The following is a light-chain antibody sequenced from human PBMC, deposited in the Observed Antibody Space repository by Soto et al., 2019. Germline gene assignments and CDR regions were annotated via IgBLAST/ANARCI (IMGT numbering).Light chain of an antibody. CDR1: QSITTY. CDR3: QQSYNSPPA. CDR2: GAS. J-gene: IGKJ3*01. V-gene: IGKV1-39*01. Sequence: IQMTQSPSSLSVSVGYRVTITCRSSQSITTYLNWYQQKPGKGPRLLIYGASSLPSGVPARFAGSGSGTNFTLTISSLQPEDFAVYYCQQSYNSPPAFGSGTKVEIK.